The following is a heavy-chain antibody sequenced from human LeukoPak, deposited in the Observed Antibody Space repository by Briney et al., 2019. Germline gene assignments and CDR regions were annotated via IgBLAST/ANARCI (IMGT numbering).Heavy chain of an antibody. CDR1: GGSISSYY. V-gene: IGHV4-59*01. CDR2: IYYSGST. CDR3: ARTVGNWFDP. J-gene: IGHJ5*02. Sequence: SETLSLTCTVSGGSISSYYWSWIRQPPGKGLEWIGYIYYSGSTNYNPSLKSRVTISVDTSKNQFSLKLSSVTAADTAVYCCARTVGNWFDPWGQGTLVTVSS. D-gene: IGHD4-23*01.